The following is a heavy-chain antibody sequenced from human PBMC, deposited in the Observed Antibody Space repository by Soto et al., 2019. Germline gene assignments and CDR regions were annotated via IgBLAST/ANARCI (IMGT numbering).Heavy chain of an antibody. Sequence: PSETLSLTCAVYGGSFSGYYWSWIRQPPGKGLEWIGEINHSGSTNYNPSLKSRVTISVDTSKNQFSLKLSSVTAEDTAVYYCARSPYTTGYHYGMDVWGQGTTVTVS. J-gene: IGHJ6*02. V-gene: IGHV4-34*01. CDR2: INHSGST. CDR1: GGSFSGYY. D-gene: IGHD3-9*01. CDR3: ARSPYTTGYHYGMDV.